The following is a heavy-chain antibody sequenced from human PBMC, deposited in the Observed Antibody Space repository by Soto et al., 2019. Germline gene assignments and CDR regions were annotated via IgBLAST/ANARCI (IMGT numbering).Heavy chain of an antibody. D-gene: IGHD6-19*01. CDR2: ISAYNGNT. V-gene: IGHV1-18*01. J-gene: IGHJ4*02. CDR3: ARYDSHRHRGWYPFDY. Sequence: QVQLVQSGAEVKKPEASVKVSCKASGYTFTSYGISWVRQAPGQGREWMGWISAYNGNTNYAQKLQGRVTMTTDTSTSTAYMELRSLRSDDTAVYYCARYDSHRHRGWYPFDYWGQGTLVTVSS. CDR1: GYTFTSYG.